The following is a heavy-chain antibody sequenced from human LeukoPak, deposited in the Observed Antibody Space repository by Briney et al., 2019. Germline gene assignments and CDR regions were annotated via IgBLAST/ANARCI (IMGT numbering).Heavy chain of an antibody. V-gene: IGHV3-23*01. Sequence: GSLRLSCAASGFAFSSYAMNWVRQVPGKGLEWVSVISGDGDSTYYADSVKGRFSISRDNSKNTVYLQINSLRGEDTAVYYCAKDFGSGYYFDYWGRGTLVTVSS. CDR3: AKDFGSGYYFDY. D-gene: IGHD3-22*01. J-gene: IGHJ4*02. CDR2: ISGDGDST. CDR1: GFAFSSYA.